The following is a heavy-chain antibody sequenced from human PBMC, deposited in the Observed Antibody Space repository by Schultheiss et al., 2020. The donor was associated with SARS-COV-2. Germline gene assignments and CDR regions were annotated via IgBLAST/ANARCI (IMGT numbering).Heavy chain of an antibody. Sequence: GGSLRLSCAASGFNFSDFYMNWIRQAPGKGLEWISYISESFSFTNYAESVKGRFTISRDNAKNSLFLQMNSLRAEDTAVYYCATDAWWHDAFDIWGQGTMVTVSS. CDR3: ATDAWWHDAFDI. V-gene: IGHV3-11*06. CDR1: GFNFSDFY. CDR2: ISESFSFT. D-gene: IGHD2-15*01. J-gene: IGHJ3*02.